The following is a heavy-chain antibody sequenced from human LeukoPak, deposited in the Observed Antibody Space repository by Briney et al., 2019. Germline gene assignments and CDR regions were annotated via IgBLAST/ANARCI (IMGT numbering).Heavy chain of an antibody. Sequence: GASVKVSCKTSGYTFTGYYMHWVRQAPGQGLEWMGRINPNSGGTNYAQKFQGRVTMTRDTSITPAYMELSRLRSDDTAVYYCATDAWGYYDSSGYYRQADYWGQGTLVTVSS. CDR3: ATDAWGYYDSSGYYRQADY. J-gene: IGHJ4*02. V-gene: IGHV1-2*06. CDR1: GYTFTGYY. D-gene: IGHD3-22*01. CDR2: INPNSGGT.